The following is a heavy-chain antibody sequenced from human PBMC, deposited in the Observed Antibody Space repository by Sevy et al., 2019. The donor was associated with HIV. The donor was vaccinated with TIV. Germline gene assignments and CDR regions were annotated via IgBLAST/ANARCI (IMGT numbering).Heavy chain of an antibody. Sequence: GGSLRLSCAASGFTFDDYTMHWARQAPGKGLEWVSLITWDGGNTYYADPVKGRFTVSRDNSKDSLYLQMNSLRTEDTALYYCAKGGNTYGHHFDYWGQGTLVTVSS. CDR1: GFTFDDYT. CDR3: AKGGNTYGHHFDY. V-gene: IGHV3-43*01. D-gene: IGHD5-18*01. J-gene: IGHJ4*02. CDR2: ITWDGGNT.